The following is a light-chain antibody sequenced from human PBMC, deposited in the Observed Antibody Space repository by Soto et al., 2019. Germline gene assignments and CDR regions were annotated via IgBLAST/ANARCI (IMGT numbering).Light chain of an antibody. V-gene: IGKV1-5*03. CDR2: KAT. Sequence: DIQVTQSPSTLSASVGDGVTITCRASQSITSGLAWYQQKPGKAPKLLIYKATNLQRGVPSRFSGSGSGTDFSLTISTLQPVDSATYYCQQYNDFQYTFGKGTKVEI. J-gene: IGKJ2*01. CDR3: QQYNDFQYT. CDR1: QSITSG.